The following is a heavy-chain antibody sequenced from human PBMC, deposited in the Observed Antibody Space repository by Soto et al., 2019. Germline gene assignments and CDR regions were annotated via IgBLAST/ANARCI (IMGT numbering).Heavy chain of an antibody. J-gene: IGHJ4*02. D-gene: IGHD1-26*01. CDR1: GFTFSSYG. CDR3: AKEGGLSGSYYISSSYYFDY. Sequence: QVQLVESGGGVVQPGRSLRLSCAASGFTFSSYGMHWVRQAPGKGLEWVAIISYDGSSTYYADSVKGRFTISRDNSKNTLYLQMNSLRAEDTSVYYCAKEGGLSGSYYISSSYYFDYWGQGTLVTVSS. CDR2: ISYDGSST. V-gene: IGHV3-30*18.